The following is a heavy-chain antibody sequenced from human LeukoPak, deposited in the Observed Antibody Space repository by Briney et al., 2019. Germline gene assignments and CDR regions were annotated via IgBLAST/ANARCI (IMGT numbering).Heavy chain of an antibody. CDR1: GGSISSYY. CDR2: IYYSGST. J-gene: IGHJ6*03. Sequence: SETLSLTCTVPGGSISSYYWSWIRQPPGKGLEWIGYIYYSGSTNYNPSLKSRVTISVDTSKNQFSLKLSSVTAADTAVYYCARGRYDILTGYSHYYYYYYMDVWGKGTTVTVSS. D-gene: IGHD3-9*01. V-gene: IGHV4-59*01. CDR3: ARGRYDILTGYSHYYYYYYMDV.